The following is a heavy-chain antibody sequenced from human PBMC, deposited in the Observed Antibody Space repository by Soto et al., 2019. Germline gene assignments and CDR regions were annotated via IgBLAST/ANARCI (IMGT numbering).Heavy chain of an antibody. V-gene: IGHV3-11*01. D-gene: IGHD3-22*01. CDR2: ISSDGSII. CDR3: ARDLGYYDSSGYFDY. Sequence: PGGSLRLSCAASGFTFSDYYMSWIRQAPGKGLEWVSYISSDGSIIYYADSVKGRFTIYRDNAQNSLYLQMNSLRAEDTAVYYCARDLGYYDSSGYFDYWGQGTLVTVSS. CDR1: GFTFSDYY. J-gene: IGHJ4*02.